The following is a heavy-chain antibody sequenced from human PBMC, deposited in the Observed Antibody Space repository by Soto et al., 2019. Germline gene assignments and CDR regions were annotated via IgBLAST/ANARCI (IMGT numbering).Heavy chain of an antibody. CDR1: GGSISRGDYY. J-gene: IGHJ3*02. Sequence: QVQLQESGPGLVKPSQTLSLTCTVSGGSISRGDYYWSWIRQPPGKGLEWIGYIYYSGSTYFNPSLKSRVTISVDTSKNQFSLKLSSVTAADTAVFYCARVPQGGRGFDIWGQGTMVTVSS. CDR2: IYYSGST. V-gene: IGHV4-30-4*01. D-gene: IGHD3-10*01. CDR3: ARVPQGGRGFDI.